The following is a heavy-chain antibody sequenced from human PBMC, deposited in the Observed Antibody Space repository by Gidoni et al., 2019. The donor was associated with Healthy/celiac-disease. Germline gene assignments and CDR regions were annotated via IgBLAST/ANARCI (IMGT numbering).Heavy chain of an antibody. V-gene: IGHV4-39*01. CDR1: GGSISSSSYY. CDR3: ARGRRGITMIVEFDY. D-gene: IGHD3-22*01. CDR2: IYYIGST. J-gene: IGHJ4*02. Sequence: QLQLQESGPGLVKPSETLSLTCTVSGGSISSSSYYWGWIRQPPGKGLEWIGSIYYIGSTYYNPSLKSRVTISVDTSKNQFSLKLSSVTAADTAVYYCARGRRGITMIVEFDYWGQGTLVTVSS.